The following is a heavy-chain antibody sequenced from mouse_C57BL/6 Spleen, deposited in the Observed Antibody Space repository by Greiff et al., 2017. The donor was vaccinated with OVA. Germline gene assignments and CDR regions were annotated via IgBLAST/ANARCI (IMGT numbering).Heavy chain of an antibody. CDR1: GFTFSSYG. D-gene: IGHD1-1*01. J-gene: IGHJ2*01. CDR3: ARQAYGSRNYFDY. V-gene: IGHV5-6*01. Sequence: EVKVVESGGDLVKPGGSLKLSCAASGFTFSSYGMSWVRQTPDKRLEWVATISSGGSYTYYPDSVKGRFTISRDNAKNTLYLQMSSLKSEDTAMYYCARQAYGSRNYFDYWGQGTTLTVSS. CDR2: ISSGGSYT.